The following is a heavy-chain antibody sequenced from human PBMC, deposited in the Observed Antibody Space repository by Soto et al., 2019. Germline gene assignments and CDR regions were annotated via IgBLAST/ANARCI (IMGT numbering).Heavy chain of an antibody. D-gene: IGHD2-21*02. CDR1: GGTFTNDA. V-gene: IGHV1-69*01. CDR2: IIPFFGTP. J-gene: IGHJ4*02. Sequence: QVHLVQSRAEVKKSGSSVRVSCTASGGTFTNDAISWVRQAPGQGLEWLGRIIPFFGTPDYSQSFQGRLTITADESTGTAYMDLRSLRSDDTAVYYCAREVVTETTLGYFDFWGQGTLVTVSS. CDR3: AREVVTETTLGYFDF.